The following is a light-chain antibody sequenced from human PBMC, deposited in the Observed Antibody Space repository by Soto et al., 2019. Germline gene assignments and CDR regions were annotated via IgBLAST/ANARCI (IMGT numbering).Light chain of an antibody. Sequence: EDVLTQSPGILSLSPGDRATLSCSSSQSVGRFLAWYQQKPGQAPKLLISDTSNWATGIPARFSGSGSGADVALTISRLEREDCGVYQCQRRASWPLPFGGETQVDIK. CDR1: QSVGRF. J-gene: IGKJ4*01. CDR2: DTS. V-gene: IGKV3-11*01. CDR3: QRRASWPLP.